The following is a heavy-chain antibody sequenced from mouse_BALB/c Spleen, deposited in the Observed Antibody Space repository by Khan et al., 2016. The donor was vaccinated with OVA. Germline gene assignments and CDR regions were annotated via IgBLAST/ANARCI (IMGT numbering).Heavy chain of an antibody. Sequence: EVQLVESGPELMKPGASVNISCKASGYSFTTYYIHWVKQSRGKSLEWIGYIDPFSTGTDYNQKFKGQATLTVDKSSNAAYMHLSSLTSEDSAVYYCARGTFDYWGQGTLVTVSA. V-gene: IGHV1S135*01. J-gene: IGHJ3*01. D-gene: IGHD3-3*01. CDR2: IDPFSTGT. CDR3: ARGTFDY. CDR1: GYSFTTYY.